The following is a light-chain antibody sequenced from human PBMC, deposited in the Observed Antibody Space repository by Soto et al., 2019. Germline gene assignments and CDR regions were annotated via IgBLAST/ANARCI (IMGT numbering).Light chain of an antibody. Sequence: IQLTQSPSSLSASVGDRVTITCRASQSISSWLAWYQQKPGKAPKLLIYDASSLESGVPSRFSGSGSGTEYTLTISSLQPEDFGIYYCQQYENYWTFGQGTKVDIK. V-gene: IGKV1-5*01. CDR2: DAS. J-gene: IGKJ1*01. CDR3: QQYENYWT. CDR1: QSISSW.